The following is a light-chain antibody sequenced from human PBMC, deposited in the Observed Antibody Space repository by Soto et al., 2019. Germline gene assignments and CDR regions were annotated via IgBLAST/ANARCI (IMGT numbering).Light chain of an antibody. CDR2: DTS. J-gene: IGKJ1*01. CDR1: QDVSHY. CDR3: QQLQRVPFT. V-gene: IGKV1-39*01. Sequence: LHLNQSPSFLASSVGYRVTITCRASQDVSHYLNWYQHESGKAPKVLIYDTSRLQSGVPSRFSGFGSGTDFTLTISSLQPEDFATYHCQQLQRVPFTSAHRAKV.